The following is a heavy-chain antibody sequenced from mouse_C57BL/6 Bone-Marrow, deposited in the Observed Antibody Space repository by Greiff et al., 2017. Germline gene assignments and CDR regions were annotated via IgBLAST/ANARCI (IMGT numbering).Heavy chain of an antibody. D-gene: IGHD2-4*01. Sequence: EVKLEESGGGLVKPGGSLKLSCAASGFTFSSYAMSWVRQTPEKRLEWVATISDGGSYTYYPDNVKGRFTISRDNAKNNLYLQMSHLKSEDTAMYYCAREDDYDGDYAMDYWGQGTSVTVSS. V-gene: IGHV5-4*01. CDR1: GFTFSSYA. CDR2: ISDGGSYT. CDR3: AREDDYDGDYAMDY. J-gene: IGHJ4*01.